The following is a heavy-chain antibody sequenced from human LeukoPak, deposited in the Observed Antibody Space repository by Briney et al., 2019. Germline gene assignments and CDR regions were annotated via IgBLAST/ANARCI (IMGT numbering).Heavy chain of an antibody. J-gene: IGHJ4*02. Sequence: ASVKVSCKASGYTFTGYYMHWVRQAPGQGLEWMGWINPNSGGTNYAQKFQGRVTMTRDTSISTAYMEMSRLRSDDTAVYYCAREVDIVAAGVDYWGQGTLVTVSS. CDR2: INPNSGGT. V-gene: IGHV1-2*02. D-gene: IGHD5-12*01. CDR1: GYTFTGYY. CDR3: AREVDIVAAGVDY.